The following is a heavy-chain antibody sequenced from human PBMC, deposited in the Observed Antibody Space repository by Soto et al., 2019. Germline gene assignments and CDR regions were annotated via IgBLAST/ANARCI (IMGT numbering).Heavy chain of an antibody. D-gene: IGHD1-26*01. CDR3: ARDSGAWDDSGVDD. V-gene: IGHV1-46*01. J-gene: IGHJ4*02. CDR1: GYTFTNYY. CDR2: INPSGGST. Sequence: QVQLVQSGAEVKKPGASVRVSCKASGYTFTNYYLHWVRQAPGQGLEWMGIINPSGGSTRYAQRFQGRVTMTREASTNTLYMELSTLRSEDTAVYYCARDSGAWDDSGVDDWGQGTLVTVYS.